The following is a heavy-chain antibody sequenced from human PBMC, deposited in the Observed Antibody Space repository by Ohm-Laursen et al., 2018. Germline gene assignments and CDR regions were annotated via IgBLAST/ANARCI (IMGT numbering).Heavy chain of an antibody. CDR2: ISYSGNT. J-gene: IGHJ4*02. CDR1: GVSIGSSY. D-gene: IGHD3-10*02. Sequence: GTLSLTCTVSGVSIGSSYWSWIRQPPEKGLEWIGYISYSGNTNYNPSLKSRVTISVDTSKNQFSLRLSSVTAADTAVYYCARDVFGEDGVDYWGQGTLVTVSS. V-gene: IGHV4-59*01. CDR3: ARDVFGEDGVDY.